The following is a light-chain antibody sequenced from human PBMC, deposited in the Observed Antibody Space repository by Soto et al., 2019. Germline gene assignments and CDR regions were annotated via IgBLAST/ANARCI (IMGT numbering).Light chain of an antibody. CDR2: EVS. Sequence: QSALTQPASVSGSPGQSITISCTGTSSDVGGYNYVSWYQQHPGKAPKLMIYEVSNRPSGVSNRFSGSKSGNTASLTISGLQSEDEADYYCSSYTSSSNGYVFGTGTKLTVL. J-gene: IGLJ1*01. V-gene: IGLV2-14*01. CDR1: SSDVGGYNY. CDR3: SSYTSSSNGYV.